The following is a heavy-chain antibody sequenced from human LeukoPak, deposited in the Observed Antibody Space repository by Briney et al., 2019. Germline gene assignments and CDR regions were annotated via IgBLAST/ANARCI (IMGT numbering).Heavy chain of an antibody. CDR3: ASHDYYDSSGYYPGAFDI. D-gene: IGHD3-22*01. CDR1: GFTFSSYA. Sequence: GRSRRLSCAASGFTFSSYAMHWVRQAPGKGLEWVAVISYDGSNKYYADSVKGRFTISRDNSKNTLCLQMNSLRAEDTAVYYCASHDYYDSSGYYPGAFDIWGQGTMVTVSS. J-gene: IGHJ3*02. V-gene: IGHV3-30-3*01. CDR2: ISYDGSNK.